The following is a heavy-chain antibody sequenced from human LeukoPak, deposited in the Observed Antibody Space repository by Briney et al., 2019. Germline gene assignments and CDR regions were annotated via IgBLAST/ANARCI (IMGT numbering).Heavy chain of an antibody. J-gene: IGHJ3*02. D-gene: IGHD1-1*01. CDR1: GGSLSGYS. V-gene: IGHV4-30-2*01. CDR3: ARAAPETTDAFDI. Sequence: TLSLTCAVYGGSLSGYSWSWIRQPPGKGLEWIGYIYHSGSTYYNPSLKSRVTISVDRSKNQFSLKLSSVTAADTAVYYCARAAPETTDAFDIWGQGTMVTVSS. CDR2: IYHSGST.